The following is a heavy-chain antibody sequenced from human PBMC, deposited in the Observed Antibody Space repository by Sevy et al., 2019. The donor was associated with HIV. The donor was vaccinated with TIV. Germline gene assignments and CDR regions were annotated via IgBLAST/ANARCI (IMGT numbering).Heavy chain of an antibody. D-gene: IGHD2-21*02. Sequence: GGSLRLSCAASGFTFSDYSVNWVRQAPGKGLEWVSSISGSSFYIYYADSVKGRLTNSKDNAKNSLYMQMISLRAEDTAVYYCARATATEALDAFDIWGQGTLVTVSS. CDR3: ARATATEALDAFDI. J-gene: IGHJ3*02. CDR1: GFTFSDYS. V-gene: IGHV3-21*01. CDR2: ISGSSFYI.